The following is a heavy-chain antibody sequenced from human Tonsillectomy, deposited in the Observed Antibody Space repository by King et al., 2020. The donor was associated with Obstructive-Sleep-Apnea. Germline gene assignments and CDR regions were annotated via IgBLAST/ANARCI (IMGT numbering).Heavy chain of an antibody. Sequence: QLQESGPGLVKSSETLPLTCTVSGGSISRSSYYWGWIRQPPGKGLEWIGNIYYSGITYYNPSLKSRVTISVDTSKNQFSLKLSSVTAADTAVYYCARVDIMNRWLLQYFDYWGQGTLVTVSS. J-gene: IGHJ4*02. D-gene: IGHD5-24*01. CDR1: GGSISRSSYY. CDR3: ARVDIMNRWLLQYFDY. V-gene: IGHV4-39*07. CDR2: IYYSGIT.